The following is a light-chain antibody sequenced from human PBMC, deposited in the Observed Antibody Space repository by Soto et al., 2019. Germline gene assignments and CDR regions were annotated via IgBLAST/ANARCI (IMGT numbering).Light chain of an antibody. CDR1: QSVSSSY. CDR2: GAS. CDR3: QPHHTF. V-gene: IGKV3-20*01. Sequence: EIVLTQSPGTLSLSPGEIATLSCRASQSVSSSYLAWYKKKPGQAPRLLIYGASSRATGLPDSFSGSGSGTDITLTITRLEPEDFAVYYCQPHHTFFGGGTKVEIK. J-gene: IGKJ4*01.